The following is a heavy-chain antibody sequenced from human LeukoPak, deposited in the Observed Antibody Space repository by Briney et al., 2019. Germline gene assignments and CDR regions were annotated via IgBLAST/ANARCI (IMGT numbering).Heavy chain of an antibody. J-gene: IGHJ6*02. CDR3: ARGMGSSSSRSYYYGMDV. D-gene: IGHD6-6*01. CDR2: ISYDGSNK. V-gene: IGHV3-30-3*01. Sequence: GSLRLSCAASGFTFSSYAMHWVRQAPGKGLEWVAVISYDGSNKYYADSVKGRFTISRDNSRNTLYLQMNSLRAEDTAVYYCARGMGSSSSRSYYYGMDVWGQGTTVTVSS. CDR1: GFTFSSYA.